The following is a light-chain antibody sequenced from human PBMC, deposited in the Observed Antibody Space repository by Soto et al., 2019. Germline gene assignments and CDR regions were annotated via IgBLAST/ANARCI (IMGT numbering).Light chain of an antibody. CDR2: EDS. Sequence: QSVLTQPASVSGSPGQSITISCTGTSSDVGNYNLVSWYQQHPGKAPKLMIYEDSKRPSGVSSRFSGSKSGNTASLTVSGLQAEDEADYYCYSYAGGDTYYVFGTGTKVTVL. V-gene: IGLV2-23*01. CDR3: YSYAGGDTYYV. CDR1: SSDVGNYNL. J-gene: IGLJ1*01.